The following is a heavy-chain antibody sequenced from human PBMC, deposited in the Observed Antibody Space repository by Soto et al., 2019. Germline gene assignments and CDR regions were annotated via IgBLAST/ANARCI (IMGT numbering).Heavy chain of an antibody. CDR1: GFTFSNAW. D-gene: IGHD3-22*01. CDR3: TTDGYDSSGYYPFAY. Sequence: GGSLRHSCAASGFTFSNAWMNWVRQAPGKGLEWVGRIKSKTDGGTTDYAAPLKGRFTISRDDSKNTLYLQMNSLKTEDTAVYYCTTDGYDSSGYYPFAYWAQGTLVTISS. V-gene: IGHV3-15*07. CDR2: IKSKTDGGTT. J-gene: IGHJ4*02.